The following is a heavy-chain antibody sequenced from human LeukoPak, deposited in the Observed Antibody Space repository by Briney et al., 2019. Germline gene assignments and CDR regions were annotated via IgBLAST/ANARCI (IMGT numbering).Heavy chain of an antibody. V-gene: IGHV4-30-4*01. CDR3: ARVGALITIFGVVSD. J-gene: IGHJ4*02. Sequence: SQTLSLTCTVSGGSISSGDYYWSWIRQPPGKGLEWIGYIYYSGSTYYNPSLKSRVTISVDTSKNQFSLKLSSVTAADTAVYYCARVGALITIFGVVSDWGQGTLSPSPQ. CDR1: GGSISSGDYY. D-gene: IGHD3-3*01. CDR2: IYYSGST.